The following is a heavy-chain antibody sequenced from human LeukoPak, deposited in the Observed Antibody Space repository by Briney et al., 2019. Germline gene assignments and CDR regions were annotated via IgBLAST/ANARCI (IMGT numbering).Heavy chain of an antibody. V-gene: IGHV3-23*01. CDR1: GFTFSSYA. J-gene: IGHJ3*02. CDR2: ISGSGGST. CDR3: AKGTHYYDSSGLDAFDI. D-gene: IGHD3-22*01. Sequence: GGSLRLSCAASGFTFSSYAMSWVRQAPGKGLEWVSAISGSGGSTSYADSVKGRFTISRDNSKNTLYLQMNSLRAEDTAVYYCAKGTHYYDSSGLDAFDIWGQGTMVTVSS.